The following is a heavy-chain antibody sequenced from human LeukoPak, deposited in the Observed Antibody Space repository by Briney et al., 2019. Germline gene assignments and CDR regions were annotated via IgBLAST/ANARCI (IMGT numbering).Heavy chain of an antibody. CDR1: GGSVSSSSYY. Sequence: PSETLSLTCTVSGGSVSSSSYYWAWIRQPPGKGLEWIGEINHSGSTNYNPSLKSRVTISVDTSKNQFSLKLSSVTAADTAVYYCARGKPSSGYCSGGSCYRNWFDPWGQGTLVTVSS. V-gene: IGHV4-39*07. J-gene: IGHJ5*02. CDR2: INHSGST. CDR3: ARGKPSSGYCSGGSCYRNWFDP. D-gene: IGHD2-15*01.